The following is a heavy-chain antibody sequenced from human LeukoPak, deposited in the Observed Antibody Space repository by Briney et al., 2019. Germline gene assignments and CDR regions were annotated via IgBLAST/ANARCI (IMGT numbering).Heavy chain of an antibody. CDR3: ARGYTVTTQTFDY. V-gene: IGHV3-30*19. Sequence: PGGSLRLSCAASGFTFSSYGMRWVRQAPGKGLEWVAVISYDGSNKYYADSVKGRFTISRDNSKNTLYLQMNSLRAEDTAVYYCARGYTVTTQTFDYWGQGTLVTASS. CDR1: GFTFSSYG. CDR2: ISYDGSNK. D-gene: IGHD4-17*01. J-gene: IGHJ4*02.